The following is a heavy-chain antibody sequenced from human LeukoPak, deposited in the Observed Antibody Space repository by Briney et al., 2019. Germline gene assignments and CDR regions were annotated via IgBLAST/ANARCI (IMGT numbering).Heavy chain of an antibody. CDR3: AKGAYHDFINWFDP. J-gene: IGHJ5*02. CDR2: ISGSGGST. V-gene: IGHV3-23*01. CDR1: GFTFSSYA. Sequence: GGSLRLSCAASGFTFSSYAISWVRQAPGKGLEWVPAISGSGGSTYYADSVKGRFTISRDNSKNTLYLQMNSLRAEDTAVYYCAKGAYHDFINWFDPWGQGTLVTVSS. D-gene: IGHD2-21*02.